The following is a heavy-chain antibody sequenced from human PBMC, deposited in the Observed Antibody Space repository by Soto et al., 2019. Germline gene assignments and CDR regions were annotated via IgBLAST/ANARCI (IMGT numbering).Heavy chain of an antibody. D-gene: IGHD3-3*01. CDR3: ARDISHYDFWSGYSYYYMDV. CDR2: IYYSGST. Sequence: SETLSLTCTVSGGSISSYYWSWIRQPPGKGLEWIGYIYYSGSTNYNPSLKSRVTISVDTSKNQFSLKLSSVTAADTAVYYCARDISHYDFWSGYSYYYMDVWGKGTTVT. V-gene: IGHV4-59*01. CDR1: GGSISSYY. J-gene: IGHJ6*03.